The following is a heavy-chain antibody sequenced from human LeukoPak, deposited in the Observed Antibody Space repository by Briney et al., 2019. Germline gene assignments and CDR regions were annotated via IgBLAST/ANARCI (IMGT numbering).Heavy chain of an antibody. V-gene: IGHV3-74*03. CDR1: GFTFTTYW. CDR3: ARGLVAPGPIQSY. D-gene: IGHD2-2*02. CDR2: ISTDGSST. J-gene: IGHJ4*02. Sequence: GGSLRLSCAASGFTFTTYWMHWVRQAPGKGLVWVSRISTDGSSTTYADSVKGRFTISRDNAKNTLYLQMDSLRAEDTAVYYCARGLVAPGPIQSYWGQGTLVTVSS.